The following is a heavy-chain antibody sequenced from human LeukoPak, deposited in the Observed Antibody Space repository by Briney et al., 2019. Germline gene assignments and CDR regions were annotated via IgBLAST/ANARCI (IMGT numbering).Heavy chain of an antibody. Sequence: PSETLSLTCTVSNGSISSHYWSWIRQPPGKGLEWIGEINHSGSTNYNPSLKSRVTISVDRSKNQFSLRLTSVTAADTAVYYCARVRWDSSSSEDYWGQGTLVTVSS. CDR3: ARVRWDSSSSEDY. CDR1: NGSISSHY. CDR2: INHSGST. D-gene: IGHD6-6*01. V-gene: IGHV4-34*01. J-gene: IGHJ4*02.